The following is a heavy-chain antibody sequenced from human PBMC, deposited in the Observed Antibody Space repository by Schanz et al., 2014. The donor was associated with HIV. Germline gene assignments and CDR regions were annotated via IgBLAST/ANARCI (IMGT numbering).Heavy chain of an antibody. CDR2: IYYSGST. V-gene: IGHV4-31*03. J-gene: IGHJ4*01. Sequence: QVQLQESGPRLVKPSQTLSLTCTVSGASISSDGYYWSWIRQHPGRGLEWIGYIYYSGSTFYNPSLKSRVAMSVDTSKNQFSLRLSSVTAADTAVYFCARGDFGGNSVDYWGHGNLVTVSS. CDR3: ARGDFGGNSVDY. D-gene: IGHD2-21*02. CDR1: GASISSDGYY.